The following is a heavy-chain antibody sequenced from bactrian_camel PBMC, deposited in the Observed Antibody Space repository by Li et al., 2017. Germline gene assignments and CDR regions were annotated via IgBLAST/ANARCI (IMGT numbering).Heavy chain of an antibody. Sequence: DVQPVESGGGLVQPGGSLTLSCAASGFSLTTPVMSWVRQAPGKGLEWVSAINKDGSTYYSKSVKGRFTISQDTAKKTLYLQMNSLKPEDTAVYYCAADRVEYRYWGQGTQVTVS. J-gene: IGHJ4*01. CDR3: AADRVEYRY. V-gene: IGHV3S10*01. CDR2: INKDGST. CDR1: GFSLTTPV.